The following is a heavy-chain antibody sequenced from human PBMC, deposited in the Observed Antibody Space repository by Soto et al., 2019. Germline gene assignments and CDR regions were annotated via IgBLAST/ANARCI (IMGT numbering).Heavy chain of an antibody. D-gene: IGHD3-10*01. Sequence: EVQLVESGGGLVQPGGSLRLSCAASGFTFSSYWMHWVRQAPGKGLVWVSRINSDGSSTSYADSVKGRFTISRDHAKNTLYLQMNSLRAEDTAVYYCASGWFGEENYFDYWGQGTLVTVSS. CDR3: ASGWFGEENYFDY. V-gene: IGHV3-74*01. J-gene: IGHJ4*02. CDR1: GFTFSSYW. CDR2: INSDGSST.